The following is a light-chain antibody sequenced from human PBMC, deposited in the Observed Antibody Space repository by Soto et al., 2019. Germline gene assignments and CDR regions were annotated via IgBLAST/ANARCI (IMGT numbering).Light chain of an antibody. Sequence: QSALTQPASVSGSPGQSITISCTGTSSDVGGYNYVSWYQHHPGKAPKLLIHHVSRRPSGVPARFSGSKSGNTASLTVSGLQTEDEADYYCSSYGGFNNVLFGGGTKLTVL. CDR2: HVS. CDR1: SSDVGGYNY. J-gene: IGLJ2*01. V-gene: IGLV2-8*01. CDR3: SSYGGFNNVL.